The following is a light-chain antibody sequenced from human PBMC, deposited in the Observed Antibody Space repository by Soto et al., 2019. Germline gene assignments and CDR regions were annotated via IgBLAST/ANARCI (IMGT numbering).Light chain of an antibody. V-gene: IGLV2-11*01. CDR3: CSYAGRYTWV. CDR1: SSDVSAFNY. J-gene: IGLJ3*02. CDR2: AVS. Sequence: QSALTQPRSVSGSPGQSVTISCTGTSSDVSAFNYVSWYQRLPGKAPKLLIYAVSERPSGVSERFSGSKSGNTASLTISGLQVEDEADYYCCSYAGRYTWVFGGGTKLTVL.